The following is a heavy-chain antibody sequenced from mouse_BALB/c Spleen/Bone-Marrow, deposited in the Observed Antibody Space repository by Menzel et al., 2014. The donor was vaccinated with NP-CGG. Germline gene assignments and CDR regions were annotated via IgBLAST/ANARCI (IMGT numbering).Heavy chain of an antibody. Sequence: QVQLQQPGAELARPGASVKLSCKASGYTFTDYYINWMKQRTGQGLEWIGEIYPGSDNTYYNEKFKGKATLTADKSSSTTYMQLSSLTSEDSAVYFCARNTTATSFWGQGTLVTISA. J-gene: IGHJ3*01. D-gene: IGHD1-2*01. V-gene: IGHV1-77*01. CDR1: GYTFTDYY. CDR2: IYPGSDNT. CDR3: ARNTTATSF.